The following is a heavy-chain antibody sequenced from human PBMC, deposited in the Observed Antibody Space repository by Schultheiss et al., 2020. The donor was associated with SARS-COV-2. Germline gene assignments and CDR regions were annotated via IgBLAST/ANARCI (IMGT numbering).Heavy chain of an antibody. CDR3: ASSGSYSPYGMDV. V-gene: IGHV1-2*02. CDR1: GYTFTSYA. CDR2: INPNSGGT. D-gene: IGHD1-26*01. Sequence: ASVKVSCKASGYTFTSYAMHWVRQAPGQRLEWMGWINPNSGGTNYAQKFQGRVTMTRDTSISTAYMELSRLRSDDTAVYYCASSGSYSPYGMDVWGQGTTVTVSS. J-gene: IGHJ6*02.